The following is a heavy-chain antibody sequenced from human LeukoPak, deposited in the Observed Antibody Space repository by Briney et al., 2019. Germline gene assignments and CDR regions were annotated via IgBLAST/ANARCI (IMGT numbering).Heavy chain of an antibody. D-gene: IGHD6-19*01. J-gene: IGHJ4*02. CDR3: ARGGYSSGWYPGYYFDY. Sequence: PSETLSLTCTVSGGSISSYYWSWIRQPPGKGLEWIGYIYYSGSTNYNPSLKSRVTISVDTSKNQFSLKLSSVTAADTAVYYCARGGYSSGWYPGYYFDYWGQGTLVTVSS. CDR1: GGSISSYY. V-gene: IGHV4-59*12. CDR2: IYYSGST.